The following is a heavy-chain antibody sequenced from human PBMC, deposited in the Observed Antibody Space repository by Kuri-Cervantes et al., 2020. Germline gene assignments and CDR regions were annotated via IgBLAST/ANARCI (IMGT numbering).Heavy chain of an antibody. Sequence: ASVKVSCKASGYTFTGYYMHWVRQAPGQGLEWMGWINPNSGGTNYAQKFQGRVTMTRDTSISTAYMELSRLRSDDTAVYYCAREGGSYDMPFDYWGQGTLVTVSS. CDR3: AREGGSYDMPFDY. CDR2: INPNSGGT. CDR1: GYTFTGYY. J-gene: IGHJ4*02. D-gene: IGHD1-26*01. V-gene: IGHV1-2*02.